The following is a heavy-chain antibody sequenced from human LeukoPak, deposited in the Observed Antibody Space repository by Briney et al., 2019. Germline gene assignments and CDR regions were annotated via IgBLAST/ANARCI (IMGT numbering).Heavy chain of an antibody. CDR2: ISSSSSYI. J-gene: IGHJ4*02. CDR1: GFTFSSYS. V-gene: IGHV3-21*01. Sequence: GGSLRLSCAASGFTFSSYSMNWVRQASGKGLEWVSSISSSSSYIYYADSVKGRFTISRDNAKNSLYLQMNSLRAEDTAVYYCALRSNRYNWNPKFDYWGQGTLVTVSS. CDR3: ALRSNRYNWNPKFDY. D-gene: IGHD1-20*01.